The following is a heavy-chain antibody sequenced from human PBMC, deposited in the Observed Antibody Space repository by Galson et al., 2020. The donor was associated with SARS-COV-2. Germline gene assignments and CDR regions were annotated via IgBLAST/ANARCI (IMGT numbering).Heavy chain of an antibody. V-gene: IGHV3-23*01. CDR1: GLTLSTYA. D-gene: IGHD2-2*01. CDR3: AKEGAVVPAATDY. Sequence: GESLKISCAASGLTLSTYAMSWVRQAPGKGLEWVSSISGSGSSTYYADSVKGRFTISRDNSKKKLYLQMNSLRDEDTAIYYCAKEGAVVPAATDYWGQGTLVTVSS. J-gene: IGHJ4*02. CDR2: ISGSGSST.